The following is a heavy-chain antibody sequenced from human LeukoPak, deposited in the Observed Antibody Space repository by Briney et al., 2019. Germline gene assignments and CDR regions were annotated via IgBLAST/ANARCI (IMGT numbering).Heavy chain of an antibody. Sequence: SETLSLTCTVSGGSISSSSYYWGWIRQPPGKGLEWIGSLYYSGSTYYNPSLKSRVTISVDTSKNQFSLRLSSVTAADTAVYYCARGGIAATAFDYWGQGTLVTVSS. J-gene: IGHJ4*02. D-gene: IGHD6-13*01. CDR2: LYYSGST. CDR3: ARGGIAATAFDY. V-gene: IGHV4-39*07. CDR1: GGSISSSSYY.